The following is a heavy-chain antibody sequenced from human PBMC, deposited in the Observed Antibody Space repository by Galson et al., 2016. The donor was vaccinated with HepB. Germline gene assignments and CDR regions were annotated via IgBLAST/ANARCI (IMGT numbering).Heavy chain of an antibody. CDR3: ARDLGGSSCLDY. J-gene: IGHJ4*01. V-gene: IGHV3-33*01. CDR2: IWYDGINK. Sequence: SLTLSCAASGFTFSSHGMHWVRQAPGKGLEWMAVIWYDGINKYYGDSVQGRLTISRDNSRNTLYLQMNSLRAEDTAVYYCARDLGGSSCLDYWGQGTLVTVSS. CDR1: GFTFSSHG. D-gene: IGHD6-6*01.